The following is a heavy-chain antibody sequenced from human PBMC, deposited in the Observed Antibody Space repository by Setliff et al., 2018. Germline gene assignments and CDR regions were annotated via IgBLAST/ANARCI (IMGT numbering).Heavy chain of an antibody. Sequence: PGGSLRLSCAASGFTFSAHYMDWLRQAPGKGLEWVGRIRNKVNSYITQYAASVEGRFTISRDDSKNSLYLQVNSLKTEDTAVYYCAKLRRDGHGLDYWGQGTLVTVSS. D-gene: IGHD1-7*01. CDR2: IRNKVNSYIT. CDR1: GFTFSAHY. CDR3: AKLRRDGHGLDY. V-gene: IGHV3-72*01. J-gene: IGHJ4*02.